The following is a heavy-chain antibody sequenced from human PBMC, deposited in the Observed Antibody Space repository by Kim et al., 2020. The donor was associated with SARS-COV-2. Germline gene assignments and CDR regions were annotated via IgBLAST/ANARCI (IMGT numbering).Heavy chain of an antibody. CDR1: GFTFSSCV. V-gene: IGHV3-23*01. CDR3: RIGATGN. D-gene: IGHD6-13*01. Sequence: GGSLRLSCAASGFTFSSCVMSWGRQGPGTGLGWVSSISDGGSSTYYADSAKGRLTISRDNSKKTLYLQMQSLIAEDTALYYCRIGATGNCGQG. J-gene: IGHJ4*02. CDR2: ISDGGSST.